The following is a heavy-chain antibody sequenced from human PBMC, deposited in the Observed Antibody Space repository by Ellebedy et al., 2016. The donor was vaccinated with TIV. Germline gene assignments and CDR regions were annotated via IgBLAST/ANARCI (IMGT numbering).Heavy chain of an antibody. V-gene: IGHV3-7*01. CDR2: INEDGSDR. J-gene: IGHJ4*02. D-gene: IGHD6-25*01. CDR1: GFTFSSYW. Sequence: PGGSLRLSCAASGFTFSSYWMSWVRQAPGKGLESVAKINEDGSDRHYVDSVKGRFTISRDNAKNSLYLQMNSLRAEDTAVYYCARTVLKAAAFDCWGQGTLVTVSP. CDR3: ARTVLKAAAFDC.